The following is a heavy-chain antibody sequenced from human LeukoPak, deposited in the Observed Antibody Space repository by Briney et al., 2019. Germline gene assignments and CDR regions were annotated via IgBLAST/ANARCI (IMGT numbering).Heavy chain of an antibody. J-gene: IGHJ4*02. Sequence: GGSLRLSCAASGFTFSSYGMHWVRQAPGKGLVWVSRINSDGSSTNYADSVKGRFTISRDNAKNTLYLQMNSLRAEDTAVYYCAKQFQRGIAAAGYWGQGTLVTVSS. V-gene: IGHV3-74*01. CDR3: AKQFQRGIAAAGY. D-gene: IGHD6-13*01. CDR2: INSDGSST. CDR1: GFTFSSYG.